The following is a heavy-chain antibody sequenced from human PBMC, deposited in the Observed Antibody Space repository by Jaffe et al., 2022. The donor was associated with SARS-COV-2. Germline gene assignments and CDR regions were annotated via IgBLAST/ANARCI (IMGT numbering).Heavy chain of an antibody. CDR3: ARPAGNYYYYMDV. CDR1: GGSFSGYY. Sequence: QVQLQQWGAGLLKPSETLSLTCAVYGGSFSGYYWSWIRQPPGKGLEWIGEINHSGSTNYNPSLKSRVTISVDTSKNQFSLKLSSVTAADTAVYYCARPAGNYYYYMDVWGKGTTVTVSS. J-gene: IGHJ6*03. V-gene: IGHV4-34*01. CDR2: INHSGST.